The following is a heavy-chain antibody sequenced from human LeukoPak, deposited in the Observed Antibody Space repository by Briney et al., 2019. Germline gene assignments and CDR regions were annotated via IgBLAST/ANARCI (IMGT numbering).Heavy chain of an antibody. CDR1: GFTFSSYS. Sequence: SGGSLRLSCAASGFTFSSYSMNWVRQAPGKGLEWVSYISSSSSTIYYADSVKGRFTISRDNAKNSLYLQMNSLRAEDTAVYYCARGTTVTTSDAFDIWGQGTMVTVSS. CDR3: ARGTTVTTSDAFDI. J-gene: IGHJ3*02. V-gene: IGHV3-48*01. CDR2: ISSSSSTI. D-gene: IGHD4-17*01.